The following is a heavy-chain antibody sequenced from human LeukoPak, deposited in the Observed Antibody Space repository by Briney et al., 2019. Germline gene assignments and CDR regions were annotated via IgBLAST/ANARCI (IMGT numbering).Heavy chain of an antibody. CDR1: GGSISSSSYY. Sequence: SETLSLTCTVSGGSISSSSYYWGWIRQPPGKGLEWIGSIYYSGSTYYNPSLKSRVTISVDTSKNQFSLKLSSVTAADTVVYYCARGRKNMVRGVRALNYYYYMDVWGKGTTVTVSS. J-gene: IGHJ6*03. CDR3: ARGRKNMVRGVRALNYYYYMDV. V-gene: IGHV4-39*07. D-gene: IGHD3-10*01. CDR2: IYYSGST.